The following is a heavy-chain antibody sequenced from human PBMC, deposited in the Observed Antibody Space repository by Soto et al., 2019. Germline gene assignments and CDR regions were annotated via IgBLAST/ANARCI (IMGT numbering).Heavy chain of an antibody. CDR2: INPYTGNT. D-gene: IGHD2-2*01. J-gene: IGHJ5*02. V-gene: IGHV1-18*01. CDR3: ARAHPPNQLLGSRFDP. Sequence: QVQLVQSGAEVKKPGASVRVSCKASDYTFTNHGIIWVRQAPGQGLEWMGWINPYTGNTNYAQYLQGRVIMTTDTSTSTAYMDLESLTSDDTAVYYCARAHPPNQLLGSRFDPWGQGTLFTVSS. CDR1: DYTFTNHG.